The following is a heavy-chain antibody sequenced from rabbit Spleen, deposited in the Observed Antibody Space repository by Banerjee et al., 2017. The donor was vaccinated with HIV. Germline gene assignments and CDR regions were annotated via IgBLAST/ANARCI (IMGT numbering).Heavy chain of an antibody. Sequence: QSSEESGGDLVKPGASLTLTCTASGVSFSISSYMCWVRQAPGKGLEWIACIDAGSSGFTYFATWAKGRFAISKTSSTTVTLQMTRLTAADTATYFCARDTASSFSSYGMDLLGPGTLVTVS. D-gene: IGHD8-1*01. CDR1: GVSFSISSY. J-gene: IGHJ6*01. CDR2: IDAGSSGFT. CDR3: ARDTASSFSSYGMDL. V-gene: IGHV1S40*01.